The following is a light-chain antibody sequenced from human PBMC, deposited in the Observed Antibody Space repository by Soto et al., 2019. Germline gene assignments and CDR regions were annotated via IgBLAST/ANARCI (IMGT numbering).Light chain of an antibody. CDR3: ATWDSSLSVVV. J-gene: IGLJ3*02. V-gene: IGLV1-51*02. CDR1: SSNIGSNF. CDR2: ENN. Sequence: QSVLTQPPSVSAAPGQTVTMSCSGSSSNIGSNFASWYQHPPGTAPNLLIYENNRRRSGVSDRFSGSKSGTSATLDITGLQTGDEADYYCATWDSSLSVVVFGGGTKVTVL.